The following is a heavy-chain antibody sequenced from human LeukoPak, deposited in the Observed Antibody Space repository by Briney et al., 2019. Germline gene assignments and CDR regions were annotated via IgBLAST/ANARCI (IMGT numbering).Heavy chain of an antibody. CDR3: AGSGSRAYFQH. D-gene: IGHD3-10*01. Sequence: GGSLRLSCAASGFTFSSYAIHWVRQAPGKGLEWVAVISNDGNNKYYADSVKGRFTISRDNSKNTVYLQMNSLRAEDTAVYYCAGSGSRAYFQHWGQGTLVTVSS. CDR2: ISNDGNNK. V-gene: IGHV3-30*14. CDR1: GFTFSSYA. J-gene: IGHJ1*01.